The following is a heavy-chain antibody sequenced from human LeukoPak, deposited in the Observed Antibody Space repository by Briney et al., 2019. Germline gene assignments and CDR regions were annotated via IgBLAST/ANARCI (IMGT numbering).Heavy chain of an antibody. Sequence: SETLSLTCAVYGGSFSGYYWSWIRQPPGKGLEWIGEINHSGSTNYNPSLKSRVTISVDTSKNQFSLKLSSVTAADTAVYYCARGTLYSSSWYADYWGQGTLVTVSS. CDR2: INHSGST. D-gene: IGHD6-13*01. CDR1: GGSFSGYY. CDR3: ARGTLYSSSWYADY. J-gene: IGHJ4*02. V-gene: IGHV4-34*01.